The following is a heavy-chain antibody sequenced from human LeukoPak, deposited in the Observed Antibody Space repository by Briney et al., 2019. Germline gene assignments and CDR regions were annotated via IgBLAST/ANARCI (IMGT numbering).Heavy chain of an antibody. D-gene: IGHD1-26*01. CDR2: ISYDGSNK. CDR1: GFTFSSYG. V-gene: IGHV3-30*18. J-gene: IGHJ4*02. Sequence: GRSLRLSCAASGFTFSSYGMPWVRQAPGKGLEWVAVISYDGSNKYYAESVKGRFTISRDNSKNTLYLQMNSLRAEDTAVYYCAKDVGREYYFDYWGQGTLVTVSS. CDR3: AKDVGREYYFDY.